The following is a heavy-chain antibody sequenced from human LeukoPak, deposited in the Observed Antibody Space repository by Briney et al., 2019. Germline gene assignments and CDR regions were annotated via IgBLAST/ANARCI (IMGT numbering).Heavy chain of an antibody. CDR2: ISTDGSST. V-gene: IGHV3-74*01. D-gene: IGHD3-3*01. Sequence: GGSLRLSCAASGFTFSSYWMHWVRQAPGKGLVWVSRISTDGSSTSYADSVKGRFTISRDNAKNTLYLQMNSLRAEDTAVYYCARAGRFLEWLLPKDYYYYYMDVWGKGTTVTVSS. CDR1: GFTFSSYW. J-gene: IGHJ6*03. CDR3: ARAGRFLEWLLPKDYYYYYMDV.